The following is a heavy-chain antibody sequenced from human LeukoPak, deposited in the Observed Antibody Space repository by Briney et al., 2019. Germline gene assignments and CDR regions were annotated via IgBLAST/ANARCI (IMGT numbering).Heavy chain of an antibody. J-gene: IGHJ4*02. CDR1: GYSISSGYY. CDR3: ARAGVYYFDY. D-gene: IGHD3-10*01. Sequence: PSETLSLTCTVSGYSISSGYYWGWIRQPPGKGLEWIGSIYHSGSTNYNPSLKSRVTISVDTSKNQFSLKLSSVTAADTAVYYCARAGVYYFDYWGQGTLVTVSS. V-gene: IGHV4-38-2*02. CDR2: IYHSGST.